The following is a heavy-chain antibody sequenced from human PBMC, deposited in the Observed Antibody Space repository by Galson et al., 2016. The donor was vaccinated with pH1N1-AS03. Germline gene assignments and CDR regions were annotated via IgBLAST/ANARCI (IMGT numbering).Heavy chain of an antibody. CDR2: INNEGTST. CDR3: ARKDSRGYFHGLDL. V-gene: IGHV3-74*01. CDR1: GFTFTTYW. J-gene: IGHJ3*01. D-gene: IGHD3-22*01. Sequence: SLRLSCAASGFTFTTYWMHWVRQAPGRGLVWASSINNEGTSTRDTDSVRGRFFISRDNAKNTVYLQMNSLRAEDMAVYYCARKDSRGYFHGLDLWGQGTTVTVSS.